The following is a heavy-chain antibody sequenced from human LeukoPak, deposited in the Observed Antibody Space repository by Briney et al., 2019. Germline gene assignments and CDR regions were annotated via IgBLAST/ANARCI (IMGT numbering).Heavy chain of an antibody. CDR3: ARAYCSSNSCYRSLDY. V-gene: IGHV4-30-4*01. Sequence: SETLSLTPAVCVGSSSIDDYFCSWVRQPPGKGLEWLGYIYYSGITSNNPSLKSQVTISEDTPKNQFSLKLTSVSAADTALFYCARAYCSSNSCYRSLDYWGQGTLVTVSS. CDR1: VGSSSIDDYF. J-gene: IGHJ4*02. D-gene: IGHD2-2*02. CDR2: IYYSGIT.